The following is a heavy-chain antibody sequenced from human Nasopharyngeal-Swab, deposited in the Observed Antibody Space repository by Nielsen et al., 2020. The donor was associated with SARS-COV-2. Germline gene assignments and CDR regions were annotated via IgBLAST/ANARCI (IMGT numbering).Heavy chain of an antibody. D-gene: IGHD1-26*01. V-gene: IGHV1-3*01. J-gene: IGHJ4*02. CDR2: INVGNGNT. CDR3: ARDREWDLSFDY. CDR1: GYTFTSYT. Sequence: ASVKVSCKASGYTFTSYTMQWVRQAPGQRLEWMGWINVGNGNTKYSQKFQGRVTITRDTSASTAYMELSSLRSEDTAVYYCARDREWDLSFDYWGQGTLVTVSS.